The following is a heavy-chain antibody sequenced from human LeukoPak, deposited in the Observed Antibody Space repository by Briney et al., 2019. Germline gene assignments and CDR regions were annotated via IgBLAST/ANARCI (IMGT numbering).Heavy chain of an antibody. Sequence: PSETLSLTCTVSGDSISRSTYYWAWIRQPPGKGLEWIGTVSYSGTTYYSPSLKSRVTISVDTSKNQFSLRLTSVTAADTALYYCAKLTCSSTFCPLDYWGQGTLVTVSS. CDR1: GDSISRSTYY. CDR3: AKLTCSSTFCPLDY. CDR2: VSYSGTT. D-gene: IGHD2-2*01. V-gene: IGHV4-39*01. J-gene: IGHJ4*02.